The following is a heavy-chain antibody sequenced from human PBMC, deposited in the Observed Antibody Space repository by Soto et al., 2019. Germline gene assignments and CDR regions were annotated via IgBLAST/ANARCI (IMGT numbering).Heavy chain of an antibody. J-gene: IGHJ6*02. V-gene: IGHV3-43D*04. CDR2: VNWDGDTT. CDR3: AKGATVTTHYQYYGMDV. D-gene: IGHD4-17*01. Sequence: VGSLRLSCAASGFTFDDFAMCWVRQVPGKGLEWISLVNWDGDTTFYADSVKGRFIISRDNSKNSVYLQMNSLRSDDSAIYYCAKGATVTTHYQYYGMDVWGRGTTVTVSS. CDR1: GFTFDDFA.